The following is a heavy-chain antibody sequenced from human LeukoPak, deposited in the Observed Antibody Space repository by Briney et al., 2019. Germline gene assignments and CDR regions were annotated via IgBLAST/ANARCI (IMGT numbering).Heavy chain of an antibody. CDR1: GGTFSSYA. D-gene: IGHD4-11*01. CDR3: ARAAHGVTPYYYYYYMDV. J-gene: IGHJ6*03. V-gene: IGHV1-69*05. CDR2: IIPIFGTA. Sequence: GSSVKVSCKASGGTFSSYAISWVRQAPGQGLEWMGGIIPIFGTANYAQKFQGRVTITTDESTSTAYMELSSLRSEDTAVYYCARAAHGVTPYYYYYYMDVWGKGTTVTVSS.